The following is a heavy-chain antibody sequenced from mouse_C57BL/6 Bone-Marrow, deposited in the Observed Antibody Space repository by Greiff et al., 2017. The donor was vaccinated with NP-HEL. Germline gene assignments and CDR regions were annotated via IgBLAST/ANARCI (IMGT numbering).Heavy chain of an antibody. V-gene: IGHV5-4*01. CDR2: ISDGGSYT. Sequence: VMLVESGGGLVKPGGSLKLSCAASGFTFSSYAMSWVRQTPEKRLEWVATISDGGSYTYYPDNVKGRFTISRDNAKNNLYLQMSHLKSEDTAMYYCARDVLTYWGQVTLVTVSA. J-gene: IGHJ3*01. CDR3: ARDVLTY. CDR1: GFTFSSYA.